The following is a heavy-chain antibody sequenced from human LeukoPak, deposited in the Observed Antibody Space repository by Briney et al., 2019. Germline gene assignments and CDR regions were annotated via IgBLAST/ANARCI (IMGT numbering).Heavy chain of an antibody. V-gene: IGHV3-33*01. CDR1: GFTFSNYG. J-gene: IGHJ4*02. D-gene: IGHD2-2*01. CDR2: IWSDGTNE. Sequence: PGGSLRLSCAASGFTFSNYGMDWVRQAPGKGLEWMALIWSDGTNEKYADSVKGRFTISRDNSKNTLYLQMDSLRAEDTAVYYCARVVGYSSTWYYDHWGQGTLVSVSS. CDR3: ARVVGYSSTWYYDH.